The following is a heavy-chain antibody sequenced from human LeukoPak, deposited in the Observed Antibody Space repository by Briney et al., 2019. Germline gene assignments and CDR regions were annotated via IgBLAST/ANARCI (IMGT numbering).Heavy chain of an antibody. D-gene: IGHD3-10*01. V-gene: IGHV4-39*07. Sequence: PSETLSLTCTVSGDSITSGSYYWAWIRQPPGKGLEWIGEINHSGSTNYNPSLKSRVTVSVDTSKNQFSLKLSSVTAADTAVYYCARGGLITMVRGVIGLGYWGQGTLVTVSS. CDR3: ARGGLITMVRGVIGLGY. CDR1: GDSITSGSYY. J-gene: IGHJ4*02. CDR2: INHSGST.